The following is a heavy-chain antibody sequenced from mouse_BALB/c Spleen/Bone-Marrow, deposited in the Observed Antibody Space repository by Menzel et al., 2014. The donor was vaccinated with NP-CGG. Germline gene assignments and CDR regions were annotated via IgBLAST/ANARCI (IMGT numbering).Heavy chain of an antibody. Sequence: EVQRVESGGGLVQPGGSLKLSCAASGFDFRRYWMSWVRQAPGKGLEWIGEINPESSTINYTPSLKGKFIISRDNAKNTLYLQMSIVRSEDTALYYCARLGYYGYFVDWGQGTTLTVSS. CDR2: INPESSTI. V-gene: IGHV4-1*02. D-gene: IGHD1-1*01. CDR1: GFDFRRYW. CDR3: ARLGYYGYFVD. J-gene: IGHJ2*01.